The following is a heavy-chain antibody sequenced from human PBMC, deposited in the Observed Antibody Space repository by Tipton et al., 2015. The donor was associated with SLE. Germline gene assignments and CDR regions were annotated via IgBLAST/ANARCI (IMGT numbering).Heavy chain of an antibody. V-gene: IGHV4-59*11. Sequence: TLSLTCTVSGGSISSHYWSWIRQPPGKGLEWIGYIYYSGSTNYNPSLKSRVTISVDTSKNQFSLKLSSVTAADTAVYYCARVAYSGYQRAFDIWGQGTMVTVSS. CDR3: ARVAYSGYQRAFDI. CDR2: IYYSGST. J-gene: IGHJ3*02. D-gene: IGHD5-12*01. CDR1: GGSISSHY.